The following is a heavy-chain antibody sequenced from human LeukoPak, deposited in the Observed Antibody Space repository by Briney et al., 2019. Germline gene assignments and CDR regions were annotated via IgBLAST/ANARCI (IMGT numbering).Heavy chain of an antibody. Sequence: ASVKVSCKASGYTFTSYGISWVRQAPGQGLEWMGWISAYNGNTNYAQKLQGRVTMTTDTSTSTAYMELRSLRSDDTAVYYCARTSQGYSNYYYYYYMDVWGKGTTVTVSS. D-gene: IGHD4-11*01. CDR2: ISAYNGNT. CDR3: ARTSQGYSNYYYYYYMDV. J-gene: IGHJ6*03. V-gene: IGHV1-18*01. CDR1: GYTFTSYG.